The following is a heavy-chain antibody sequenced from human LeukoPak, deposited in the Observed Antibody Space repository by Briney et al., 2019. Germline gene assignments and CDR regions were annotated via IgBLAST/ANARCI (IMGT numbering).Heavy chain of an antibody. Sequence: SETLSLTCTVSGGSISSSSYYWGWIRQPPGKGLEWIGYIYYSGSTNYKSSLKSRVTISVDTSKNQFSLKLSSVTAADTAVYYCARTTEGGYSYGYFYYYYMDVWGKGTTVTISS. D-gene: IGHD5-18*01. CDR3: ARTTEGGYSYGYFYYYYMDV. J-gene: IGHJ6*03. CDR2: IYYSGST. V-gene: IGHV4-61*05. CDR1: GGSISSSSYY.